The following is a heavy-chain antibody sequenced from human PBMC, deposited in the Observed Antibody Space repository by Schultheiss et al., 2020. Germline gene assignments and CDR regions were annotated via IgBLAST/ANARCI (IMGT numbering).Heavy chain of an antibody. CDR2: ISSSSSTI. CDR3: ARAERTGGGP. CDR1: GFTFSSYS. D-gene: IGHD7-27*01. V-gene: IGHV3-48*04. Sequence: GGSLRLSCAASGFTFSSYSMNWVRQAPGKGLEWVSYISSSSSTIYYADSVKGRFTISRDNTKNSLYLQMNSLGAEDTAVYYCARAERTGGGPWGQGTLVTVSS. J-gene: IGHJ5*02.